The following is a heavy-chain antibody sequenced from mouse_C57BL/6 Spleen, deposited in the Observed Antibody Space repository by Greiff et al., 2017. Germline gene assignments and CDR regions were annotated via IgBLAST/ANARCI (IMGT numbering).Heavy chain of an antibody. CDR2: IHPNSGST. CDR1: GYTFTSYW. Sequence: QVHVKQSGAELVKPGASVKLSCKASGYTFTSYWMHWVKQRPGQGLEWIGMIHPNSGSTNYNEKFKSKATLTVDKSSSTAYMQLSSLTSEDSAVYYCAILRRYAMDYWGQGTSVTVSS. CDR3: AILRRYAMDY. V-gene: IGHV1-64*01. D-gene: IGHD2-12*01. J-gene: IGHJ4*01.